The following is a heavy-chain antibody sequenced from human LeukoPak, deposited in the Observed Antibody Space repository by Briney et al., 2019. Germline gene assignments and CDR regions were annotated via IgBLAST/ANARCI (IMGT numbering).Heavy chain of an antibody. D-gene: IGHD2-2*01. Sequence: GGPLRLSCAASGFTFSDHYMDWVRQAPGKGLEWVGRSRNKANSYSIDYAASVKGRFIISRDDSENSLYLQMSSLKTEDTAVYYCARGFGSYCSSSSCWRYFDYWGQGALVTVSS. V-gene: IGHV3-72*01. J-gene: IGHJ4*02. CDR3: ARGFGSYCSSSSCWRYFDY. CDR2: SRNKANSYSI. CDR1: GFTFSDHY.